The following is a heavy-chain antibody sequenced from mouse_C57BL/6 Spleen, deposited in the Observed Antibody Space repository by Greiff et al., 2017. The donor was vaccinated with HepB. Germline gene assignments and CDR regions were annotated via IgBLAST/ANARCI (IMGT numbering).Heavy chain of an antibody. V-gene: IGHV1-78*01. CDR2: IYPRDGST. CDR3: ANSIYYDDGGYAMDY. D-gene: IGHD2-4*01. CDR1: GYTFTDHT. J-gene: IGHJ4*01. Sequence: VQLQQSDAELVKPGASVKISCKVSGYTFTDHTIHWMKQRPEQGLEWIGYIYPRDGSTKYNEKFKGKATLTADKSSSTAYMQLNSLTSEDSAVYFCANSIYYDDGGYAMDYWGQGTSVTVSS.